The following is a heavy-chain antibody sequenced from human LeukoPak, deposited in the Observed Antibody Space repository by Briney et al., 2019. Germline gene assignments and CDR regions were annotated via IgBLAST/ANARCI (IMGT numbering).Heavy chain of an antibody. CDR2: ISYDGSNK. CDR3: ARDRNGEYSSGWYNFDY. V-gene: IGHV3-30*04. CDR1: GFTFSSYA. D-gene: IGHD6-19*01. Sequence: PGGSLRLSCAASGFTFSSYAMHWVRQAPGKGLEWVAVISYDGSNKYYADSVKGRFTISRDNSKNTLYLQMNSLRAEDTAVYYCARDRNGEYSSGWYNFDYWGQGTLVTVSS. J-gene: IGHJ4*02.